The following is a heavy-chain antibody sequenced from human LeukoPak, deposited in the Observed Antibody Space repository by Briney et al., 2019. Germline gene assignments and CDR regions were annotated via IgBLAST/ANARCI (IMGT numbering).Heavy chain of an antibody. D-gene: IGHD2-2*01. J-gene: IGHJ6*03. V-gene: IGHV1-69*01. CDR3: AREDCSSTSCYLHYYYMDV. CDR1: GGTFSSYA. CDR2: IIPIFGTA. Sequence: ASVKVSCKASGGTFSSYAISWVRQAPGQGLEWMGGIIPIFGTANYAQKFQGRVTITADESTSTAYMELSSLRSEDTAVYYCAREDCSSTSCYLHYYYMDVWGKGTTVTVSS.